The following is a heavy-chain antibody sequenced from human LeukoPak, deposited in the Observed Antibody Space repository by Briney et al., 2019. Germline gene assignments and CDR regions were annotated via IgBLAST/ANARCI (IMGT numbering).Heavy chain of an antibody. D-gene: IGHD6-25*01. Sequence: ASVKVSCKASGYTFTSYYMHWVRQAPGQGLEWVGMISPYDGSTNYAQKFQGRVTMTWDTSTSTVYMELSSRRSEDTAVYYCARRAAAGPNYFDYWGQGTLVTVSS. CDR2: ISPYDGST. CDR1: GYTFTSYY. CDR3: ARRAAAGPNYFDY. V-gene: IGHV1-46*01. J-gene: IGHJ4*02.